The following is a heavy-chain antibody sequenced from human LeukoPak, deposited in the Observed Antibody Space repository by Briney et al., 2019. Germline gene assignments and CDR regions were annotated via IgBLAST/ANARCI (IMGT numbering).Heavy chain of an antibody. CDR1: GYTFTSYY. Sequence: ASVKVSCKASGYTFTSYYMHWVRQAPGQGLEWMGIINPSGGSTSYAQKFQGRVTMTRDMSTSTVYMELSSLRSDDTAVYYCARDPGGEYSYAYLIYDYWGQGTLVTVSS. V-gene: IGHV1-46*01. CDR2: INPSGGST. J-gene: IGHJ4*02. CDR3: ARDPGGEYSYAYLIYDY. D-gene: IGHD5-18*01.